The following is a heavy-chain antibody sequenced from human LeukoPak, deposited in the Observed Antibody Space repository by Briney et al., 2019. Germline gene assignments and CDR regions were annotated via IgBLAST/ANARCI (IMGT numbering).Heavy chain of an antibody. CDR2: ISSSSSYI. V-gene: IGHV3-21*01. CDR3: AREDKQYQINY. J-gene: IGHJ4*02. CDR1: GFTFSSYS. Sequence: GGSLRLSCAASGFTFSSYSMNWVRQAPGKGLEWVSSISSSSSYIYYADSVKGRFTISRDNAKNSLYLQMNSLRAEDTAVYYCAREDKQYQINYWGQGTLSPSPQ. D-gene: IGHD2-2*01.